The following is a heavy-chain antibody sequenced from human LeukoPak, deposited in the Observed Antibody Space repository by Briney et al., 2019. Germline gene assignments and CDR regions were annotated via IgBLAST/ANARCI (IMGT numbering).Heavy chain of an antibody. CDR1: GLTFSSYS. CDR3: ARDQNGAFDI. J-gene: IGHJ3*02. V-gene: IGHV3-21*01. CDR2: ISSSSSYI. Sequence: GGSLRLSCAASGLTFSSYSMNWVRQAPGKGLEWVSSISSSSSYIYYADSVKGRFTISRDNAKNSLYLQMNSLRAEDTAVYYCARDQNGAFDIWGQGTMVTVSS.